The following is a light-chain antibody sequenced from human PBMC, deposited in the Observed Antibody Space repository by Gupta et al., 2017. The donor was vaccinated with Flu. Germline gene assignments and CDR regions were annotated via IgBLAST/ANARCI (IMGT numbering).Light chain of an antibody. CDR3: NSYTRTTTLYV. CDR1: RSDVGTYNY. CDR2: DVN. Sequence: QSALAQPASVSGSPGQSIPISCTGSRSDVGTYNYVSWYQQHPGQVPKLLIYDVNNRPSGVSTRFSGSKSGNTASLTISGLQAEDEADYYCNSYTRTTTLYVFGTGTRVTVL. V-gene: IGLV2-14*03. J-gene: IGLJ1*01.